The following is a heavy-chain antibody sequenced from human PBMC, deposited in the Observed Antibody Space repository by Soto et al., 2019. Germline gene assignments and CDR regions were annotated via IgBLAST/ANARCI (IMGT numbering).Heavy chain of an antibody. Sequence: GGSLRLSCAASGFTFSSYALSWVRQAPGKGLEWVSTISANGSNIYYADSVKGRFTISRDNSKNTLYLQMNNLRVEDTAVFYCAKEDGSNSSVTPPAIDYWGQGTLVTVSS. V-gene: IGHV3-23*01. CDR2: ISANGSNI. J-gene: IGHJ4*02. D-gene: IGHD6-13*01. CDR1: GFTFSSYA. CDR3: AKEDGSNSSVTPPAIDY.